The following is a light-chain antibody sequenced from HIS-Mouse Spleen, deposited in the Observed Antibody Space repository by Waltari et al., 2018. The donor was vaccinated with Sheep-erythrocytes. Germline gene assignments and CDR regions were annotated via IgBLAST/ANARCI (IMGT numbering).Light chain of an antibody. J-gene: IGLJ2*01. Sequence: SYVLTQPPSVSVAPGQTARITCGGNNIGSKSVHWYQQKPGQAPVLGVYDDSDRPSGIPERFSGSNSGNTATLTIRRVEAGDEADYYCQVWDSSSDHVVFGGGTKLTVL. V-gene: IGLV3-21*02. CDR3: QVWDSSSDHVV. CDR1: NIGSKS. CDR2: DDS.